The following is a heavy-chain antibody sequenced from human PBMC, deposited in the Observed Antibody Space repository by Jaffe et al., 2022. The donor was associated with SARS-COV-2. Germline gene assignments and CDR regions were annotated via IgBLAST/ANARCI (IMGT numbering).Heavy chain of an antibody. CDR1: GFTFSSYG. J-gene: IGHJ6*02. D-gene: IGHD3-22*01. Sequence: QVQLVESGGGVVQPGRSLRLSCAASGFTFSSYGMHWVRQAPGKGLEWVAVISYDGSNKYYADSVKGRFTISRDNSKNTLYLQMNSLRAEDTAVYYCAKDYYDSSVLILHGMDVWGQGTTVTVSS. CDR3: AKDYYDSSVLILHGMDV. V-gene: IGHV3-30*18. CDR2: ISYDGSNK.